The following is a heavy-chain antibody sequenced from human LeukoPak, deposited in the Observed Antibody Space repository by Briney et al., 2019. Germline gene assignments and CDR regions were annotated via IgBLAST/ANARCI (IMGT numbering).Heavy chain of an antibody. CDR3: ARDYGSGIA. Sequence: ASVKVSCKASGYTFTSYFMHWVRQAPGQGLEWMGWINPSSGGTNYAQNFQGGVTMTRDKSISTAYMELSSLRSDDTAVYYCARDYGSGIAWGQGTLVTVSS. CDR2: INPSSGGT. V-gene: IGHV1-2*02. CDR1: GYTFTSYF. D-gene: IGHD3-10*01. J-gene: IGHJ4*02.